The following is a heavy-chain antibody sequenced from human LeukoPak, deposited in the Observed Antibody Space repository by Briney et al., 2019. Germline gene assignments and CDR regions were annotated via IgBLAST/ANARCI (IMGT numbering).Heavy chain of an antibody. Sequence: GPSVKVSRKTSLYTFTTFGTNSVPEAPGQRLECMVWISPYNGNTNYAQKLQGRVTMTTDTSTNTAYMELRSLRSDDTAVYYCARDKGRAYSYGYVDYWGQGTLVTVS. CDR3: ARDKGRAYSYGYVDY. J-gene: IGHJ4*02. V-gene: IGHV1-18*01. CDR1: LYTFTTFG. D-gene: IGHD5-18*01. CDR2: ISPYNGNT.